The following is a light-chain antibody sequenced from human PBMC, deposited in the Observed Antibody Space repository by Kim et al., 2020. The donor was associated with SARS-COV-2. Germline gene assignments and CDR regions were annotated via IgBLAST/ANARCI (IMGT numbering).Light chain of an antibody. CDR1: QIVNNN. Sequence: TRLVSPGDRDTRSCGASQIVNNNLNRYQQKPGQAPRLLIHGAFTRATGIPARFSGSGSGTEFTLNISSLQSEDFAVYYCQQYYIWYTFGQGTKLEI. CDR3: QQYYIWYT. V-gene: IGKV3-15*01. CDR2: GAF. J-gene: IGKJ2*01.